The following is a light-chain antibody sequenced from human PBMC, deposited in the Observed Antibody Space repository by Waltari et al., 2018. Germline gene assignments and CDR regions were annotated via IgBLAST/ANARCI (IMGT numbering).Light chain of an antibody. CDR2: HTS. Sequence: EIVLTQSLGTLSLSPGARATLSCRASQGVGKYLAWYQQRPGQAPRLLLYHTSIRATGIPDRFSGSGYGTDFSLTISRLEPEDFAVYYCQKYDFLPATFGQGTTVEIK. CDR3: QKYDFLPAT. J-gene: IGKJ1*01. V-gene: IGKV3-20*01. CDR1: QGVGKY.